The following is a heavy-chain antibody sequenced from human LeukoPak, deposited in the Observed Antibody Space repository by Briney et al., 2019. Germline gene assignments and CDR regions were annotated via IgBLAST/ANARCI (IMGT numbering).Heavy chain of an antibody. CDR3: ARGLVRATGY. Sequence: PSETLSLTCAVYGGSFSGYYWSWIRQPPGKGLEWIGEINHSGSTNYNPSLKSRVTISVDTSKNQFSLKLSSVTAADTAVYYCARGLVRATGYWGQGTLVTVSS. D-gene: IGHD1-26*01. V-gene: IGHV4-34*01. J-gene: IGHJ4*02. CDR1: GGSFSGYY. CDR2: INHSGST.